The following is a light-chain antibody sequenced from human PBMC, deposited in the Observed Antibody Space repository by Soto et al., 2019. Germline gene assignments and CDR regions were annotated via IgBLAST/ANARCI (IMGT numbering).Light chain of an antibody. CDR3: QQYNSFWT. CDR1: QSISTW. Sequence: DIPMTQSPSTLSASVGDRVTITCRASQSISTWLAWYQQKPGKAPKLLIYHASNLQCAVPSRFSGSGSGTEFTLTISSLQPDDRATYYCQQYNSFWTFGQGTKVEIK. V-gene: IGKV1-5*01. J-gene: IGKJ1*01. CDR2: HAS.